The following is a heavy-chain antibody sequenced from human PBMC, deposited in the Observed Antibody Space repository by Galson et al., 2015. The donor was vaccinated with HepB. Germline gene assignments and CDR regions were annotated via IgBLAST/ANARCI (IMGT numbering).Heavy chain of an antibody. CDR3: ARDGSVGFGGFDY. D-gene: IGHD3-10*01. CDR2: ISSSGSTI. J-gene: IGHJ4*02. V-gene: IGHV3-48*03. Sequence: SLRLSCAASGFTFSSYEMNWVRQAPGKGLEWVSYISSSGSTIYYADSVKGRFTISRDNAKNSLYLQMNSLRAEDTAVYYCARDGSVGFGGFDYWGQGTLVTVSS. CDR1: GFTFSSYE.